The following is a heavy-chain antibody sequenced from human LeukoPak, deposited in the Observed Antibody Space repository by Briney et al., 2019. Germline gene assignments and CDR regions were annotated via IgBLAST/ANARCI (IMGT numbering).Heavy chain of an antibody. CDR1: GFTFSSFG. V-gene: IGHV3-33*01. CDR2: IWYDGSNK. Sequence: GRSLRLSCAASGFTFSSFGMHWVRQAPGKGLEWVAVIWYDGSNKYYADSVKGRFTISKDNSKNTLSLQMNSLRAEDTAVYYCARRRDGYNFYYYYGMDAWGQGTTVTVSS. J-gene: IGHJ6*02. D-gene: IGHD5-24*01. CDR3: ARRRDGYNFYYYYGMDA.